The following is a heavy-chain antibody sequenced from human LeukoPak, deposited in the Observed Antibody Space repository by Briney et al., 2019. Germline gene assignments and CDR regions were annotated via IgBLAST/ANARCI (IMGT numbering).Heavy chain of an antibody. CDR1: GFTFSSYA. V-gene: IGHV3-30*01. Sequence: GGSLRLSCAASGFTFSSYAMHWVRQAPGKGLEWVAVISYDGSNKYYADSVKGRFTISRDNSKNTLYLQMNSLRAEDTAVYYCARGDYYYYYMDVWGKGTTATVSS. CDR2: ISYDGSNK. CDR3: ARGDYYYYYMDV. J-gene: IGHJ6*03.